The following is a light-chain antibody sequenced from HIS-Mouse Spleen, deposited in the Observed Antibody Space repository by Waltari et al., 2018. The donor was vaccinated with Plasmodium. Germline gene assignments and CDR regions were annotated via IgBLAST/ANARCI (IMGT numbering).Light chain of an antibody. J-gene: IGKJ4*01. V-gene: IGKV3-20*01. Sequence: EIVLTQSPGTLSLSPGERATLSCRASQSISSSNLAWDQQKPGQAHRLLIYGASSRATGIPDRFSGGGSGTDVTLTISRLEPEDFAVYYCQQYGSSPLTFGGGTKVEIK. CDR1: QSISSSN. CDR2: GAS. CDR3: QQYGSSPLT.